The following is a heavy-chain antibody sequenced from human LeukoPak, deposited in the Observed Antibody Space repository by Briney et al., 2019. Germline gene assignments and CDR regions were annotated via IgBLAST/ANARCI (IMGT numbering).Heavy chain of an antibody. CDR2: ISGSGDST. D-gene: IGHD6-19*01. CDR1: GFTFSNYA. CDR3: ARRSRIAVAGAFDY. Sequence: GSLRLSRAASGFTFSNYAMRWVRQAPGKGLEWVSGISGSGDSTYYADSVKGRFTISRDNSKNTLYLQMNSLRAEDTAVYYCARRSRIAVAGAFDYWGQGTLVTVSS. V-gene: IGHV3-23*01. J-gene: IGHJ4*02.